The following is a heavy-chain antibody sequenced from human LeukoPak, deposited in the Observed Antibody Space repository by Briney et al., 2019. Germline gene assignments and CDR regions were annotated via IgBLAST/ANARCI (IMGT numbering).Heavy chain of an antibody. J-gene: IGHJ4*02. CDR2: ISYDGSNK. CDR3: TKGGASSGWINKVFDS. CDR1: GFTFSSYA. V-gene: IGHV3-30-3*01. Sequence: PGGSLRLSCAASGFTFSSYAMHWVRQAPGKGLEWVAVISYDGSNKYYADSVKGRFTISRDNSKNTLYLQMNSLRTDDTAIYYCTKGGASSGWINKVFDSWGQGTLAIVSS. D-gene: IGHD6-25*01.